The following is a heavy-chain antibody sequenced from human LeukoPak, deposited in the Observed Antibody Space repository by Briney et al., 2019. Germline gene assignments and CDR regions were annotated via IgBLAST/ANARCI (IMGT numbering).Heavy chain of an antibody. CDR3: AKPAEGVYSDYGRNYFDY. V-gene: IGHV3-30*18. CDR1: GFTFSTYG. J-gene: IGHJ4*02. D-gene: IGHD5-12*01. CDR2: ISFDGSNK. Sequence: GGSLRLSCAASGFTFSTYGMHWVRQAPGKGLEWVAVISFDGSNKYYADSVKGRFTISRDNSKNTLYLQVNGLRAEDTAVYYCAKPAEGVYSDYGRNYFDYWGQGTLVTVSS.